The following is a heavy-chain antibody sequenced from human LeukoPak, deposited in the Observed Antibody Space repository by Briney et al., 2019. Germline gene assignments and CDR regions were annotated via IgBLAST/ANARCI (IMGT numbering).Heavy chain of an antibody. V-gene: IGHV3-30*02. D-gene: IGHD3-22*01. CDR3: ANLDDSHYYDSSGNRERGIDY. J-gene: IGHJ4*02. Sequence: GGSLRLSCAVSGFTFSSYGMHLVRQAPGKGLEWVAFIRYDGGNKYYADSVKGRFTISRDNSKNTLYLQMNSLRAEDTAVYYCANLDDSHYYDSSGNRERGIDYWGQGTLVTVSS. CDR2: IRYDGGNK. CDR1: GFTFSSYG.